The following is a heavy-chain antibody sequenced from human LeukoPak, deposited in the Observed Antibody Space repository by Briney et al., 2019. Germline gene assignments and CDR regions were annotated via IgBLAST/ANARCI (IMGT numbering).Heavy chain of an antibody. J-gene: IGHJ4*02. CDR3: ARGRDYGDPIDY. Sequence: SETLSLTCAVSGYSISSGHYWGWIRQPPGKGLEWIGSIYHSGSTYYNPSLKSRVTISVDTSKNQFSLKLSSVTAADTAVYYCARGRDYGDPIDYWGQGTLVTVSS. CDR2: IYHSGST. CDR1: GYSISSGHY. D-gene: IGHD4-17*01. V-gene: IGHV4-38-2*01.